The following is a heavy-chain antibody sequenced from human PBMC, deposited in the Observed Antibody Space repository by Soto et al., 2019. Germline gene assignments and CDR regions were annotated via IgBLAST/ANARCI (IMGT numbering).Heavy chain of an antibody. V-gene: IGHV3-9*01. CDR2: ISWNSGSI. CDR3: AKDMGIRAYYGMDV. Sequence: GGSLRLSCAASGFTFDDYAMHWVRQAPGKGLEWVSGISWNSGSIGYADSVKGRFTISRDNAKNSLYLQMNSLRAEDTALYYCAKDMGIRAYYGMDVWGQGTTVTVS. J-gene: IGHJ6*02. D-gene: IGHD3-3*02. CDR1: GFTFDDYA.